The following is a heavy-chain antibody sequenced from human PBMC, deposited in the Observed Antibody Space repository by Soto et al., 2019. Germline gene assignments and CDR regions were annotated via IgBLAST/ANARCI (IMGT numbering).Heavy chain of an antibody. CDR2: IYYSGST. Sequence: SETLSLTCTVTGDSISSRSYYWGWIRQPPGKGLEWIGSIYYSGSTYNNPSLRSRVSMSIDTSKDQFSLKLKSVTAADTALYFCARQRTSVVTRAYFDVWGPGSLVTVSS. D-gene: IGHD2-21*02. CDR3: ARQRTSVVTRAYFDV. CDR1: GDSISSRSYY. J-gene: IGHJ4*02. V-gene: IGHV4-39*01.